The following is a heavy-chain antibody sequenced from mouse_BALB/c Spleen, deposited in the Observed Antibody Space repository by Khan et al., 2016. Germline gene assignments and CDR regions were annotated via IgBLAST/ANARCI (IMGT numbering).Heavy chain of an antibody. CDR1: GYTFTNYG. CDR3: ARDGYFYFDY. D-gene: IGHD2-3*01. V-gene: IGHV9-3*02. CDR2: INTNTGEP. Sequence: QIQLVQSGHELKKPGETVKISCKASGYTFTNYGMNWVKQAPGKGLKWMGWINTNTGEPTYAEEFKGRFAFSLETSASTAYLQINNLKNEDTATYFCARDGYFYFDYWGQGTTLTVSS. J-gene: IGHJ2*01.